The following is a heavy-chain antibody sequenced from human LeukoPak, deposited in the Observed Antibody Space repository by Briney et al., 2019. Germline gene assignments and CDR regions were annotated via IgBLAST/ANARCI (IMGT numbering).Heavy chain of an antibody. J-gene: IGHJ5*02. CDR2: IYYSGST. CDR1: GGSISSYY. Sequence: PSETLSLTCTVSGGSISSYYWSWIRQPPGKGLEWIGYIYYSGSTNYNPSLKSRVTISVDTSKNQFSLKLSSVTAADTAVYYCARRMGATNWFDPWGQGTLVTVSS. V-gene: IGHV4-59*01. D-gene: IGHD1-26*01. CDR3: ARRMGATNWFDP.